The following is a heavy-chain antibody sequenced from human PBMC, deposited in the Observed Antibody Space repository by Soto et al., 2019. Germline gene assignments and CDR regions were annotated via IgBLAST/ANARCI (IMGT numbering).Heavy chain of an antibody. CDR2: MNPNSGNT. V-gene: IGHV1-8*01. D-gene: IGHD6-6*01. J-gene: IGHJ6*02. CDR3: ARGGSSSYLYYYYYGMDV. Sequence: QVQLVQSGAEVKKPGASVKVSCKASGYTFTSYDINWVRQATGQGLEWMGWMNPNSGNTGYAQKFQGRVTMTRNTSISTAYRELSSLRSEDTAVYYCARGGSSSYLYYYYYGMDVWGQGTTVTVSS. CDR1: GYTFTSYD.